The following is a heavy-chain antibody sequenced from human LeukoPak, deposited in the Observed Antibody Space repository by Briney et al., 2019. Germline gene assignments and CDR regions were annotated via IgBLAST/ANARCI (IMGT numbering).Heavy chain of an antibody. CDR3: ARDRFSSGYVDY. CDR2: IWYDGSNK. Sequence: PGGSLRLSCAASGFTFSSYAMSWVRQAPGKGLEWVAVIWYDGSNKYYADSVKGRFTISRDNSKNTLYLQMNSLRAEDTAVYYCARDRFSSGYVDYWGQGTLVTVSS. V-gene: IGHV3-33*08. D-gene: IGHD3-22*01. CDR1: GFTFSSYA. J-gene: IGHJ4*02.